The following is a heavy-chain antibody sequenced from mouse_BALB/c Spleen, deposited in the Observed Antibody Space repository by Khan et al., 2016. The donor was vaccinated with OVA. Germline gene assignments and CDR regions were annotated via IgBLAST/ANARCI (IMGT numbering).Heavy chain of an antibody. CDR1: GFSLTNYG. D-gene: IGHD2-14*01. J-gene: IGHJ4*01. Sequence: QVQLKESGPGLVAPSQSLSITCTVSGFSLTNYGVHWVRQPPGKGLEWLVVIWSDGYTTYNSALKSRLSITKDNSKSQVFLKMNSLQTDDTAIYYCARYRCGYAMDYWGQGTSVTVSS. V-gene: IGHV2-6*02. CDR3: ARYRCGYAMDY. CDR2: IWSDGYT.